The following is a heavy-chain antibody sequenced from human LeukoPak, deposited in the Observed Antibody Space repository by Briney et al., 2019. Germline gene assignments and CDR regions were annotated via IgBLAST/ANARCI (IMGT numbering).Heavy chain of an antibody. CDR1: GFTFSSYA. D-gene: IGHD2-8*01. V-gene: IGHV3-23*01. Sequence: PGASLRLSCVASGFTFSSYAMSWVRQAPGKGLEWVSAISGSGSSTYYADPVKGRFTISRDNSKNTLFLQMNSLRAEDTAVYYCAKDGGDIVLMVYEDAFDIWGQGTMVTVSS. J-gene: IGHJ3*02. CDR2: ISGSGSST. CDR3: AKDGGDIVLMVYEDAFDI.